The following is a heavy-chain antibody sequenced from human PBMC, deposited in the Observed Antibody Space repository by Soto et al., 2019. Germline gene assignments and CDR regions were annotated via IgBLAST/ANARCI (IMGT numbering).Heavy chain of an antibody. V-gene: IGHV1-2*02. CDR2: INPNSGGT. CDR3: ARDNDRVTGYYNQPDFDD. D-gene: IGHD3-9*01. J-gene: IGHJ4*02. CDR1: GYTFTGYY. Sequence: AAVKVSCTASGYTFTGYYMHWVRQAPGQELEWMGWINPNSGGTNYAQKFQGRVTMTRDTSISTAYMELSRLRSDDTAVYCCARDNDRVTGYYNQPDFDDWGQGNLVTVYS.